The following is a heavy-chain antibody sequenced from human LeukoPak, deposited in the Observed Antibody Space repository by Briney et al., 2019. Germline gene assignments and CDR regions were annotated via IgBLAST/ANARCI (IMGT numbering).Heavy chain of an antibody. D-gene: IGHD6-19*01. CDR3: AKSLSSGWASYYFGH. V-gene: IGHV3-30*18. CDR2: ISYDGSNT. CDR1: GFAFSTYY. Sequence: PGGSLRLSCAASGFAFSTYYIHWVRQPPGKGLEWVAVISYDGSNTYYADSVKGRFTISRDNSKNTLYLQISSLRPEDTAVYYCAKSLSSGWASYYFGHWGQGTPVTVSS. J-gene: IGHJ4*02.